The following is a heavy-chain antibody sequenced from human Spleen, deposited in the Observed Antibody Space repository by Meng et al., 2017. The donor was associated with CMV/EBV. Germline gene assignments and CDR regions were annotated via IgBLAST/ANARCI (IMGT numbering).Heavy chain of an antibody. CDR3: ARDSFQYNYYYGMDV. V-gene: IGHV3-74*01. Sequence: GESLKISCAASAFNLSNYWMHWVRQAPGKGLVWVSRINGDGSRGYADSVKGRFTISRDNAKNTLYLQMNSLRAEDTAVYYCARDSFQYNYYYGMDVWGLGTTVTVSS. CDR1: AFNLSNYW. J-gene: IGHJ6*02. CDR2: INGDGSR. D-gene: IGHD2-21*01.